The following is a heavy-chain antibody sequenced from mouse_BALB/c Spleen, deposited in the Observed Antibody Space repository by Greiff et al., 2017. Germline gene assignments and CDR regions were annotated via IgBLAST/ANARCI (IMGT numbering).Heavy chain of an antibody. J-gene: IGHJ4*01. CDR2: ISSGGSYT. CDR3: ARRWSDY. Sequence: EVKVVESGGDLVKPGGSLKLSCAASGFTFSSYGMSWVRQTPDKRLEWVATISSGGSYTYYPDSVKGRFTISRDNAKNTLYLQMSSLKSEDTAMYYCARRWSDYWGQGTSVTVSS. CDR1: GFTFSSYG. V-gene: IGHV5-6*02.